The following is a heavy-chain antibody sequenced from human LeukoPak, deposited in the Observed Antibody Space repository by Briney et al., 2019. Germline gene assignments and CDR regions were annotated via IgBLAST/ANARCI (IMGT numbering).Heavy chain of an antibody. CDR1: GGSISISDYY. D-gene: IGHD3-22*01. V-gene: IGHV4-61*08. CDR3: ARATYDSSGYFERLMFDP. J-gene: IGHJ5*02. CDR2: IYYSGST. Sequence: SETLSLTCTVSGGSISISDYYWGWIRQPPGKGLEWIGYIYYSGSTNYNPSLKSRVTISVDTSKNQFSLKLSSVTAADTAVYYCARATYDSSGYFERLMFDPWGQGTLVTVSS.